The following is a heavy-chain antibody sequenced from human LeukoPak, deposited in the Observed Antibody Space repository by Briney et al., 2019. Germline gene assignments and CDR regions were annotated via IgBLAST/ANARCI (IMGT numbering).Heavy chain of an antibody. Sequence: GGSLRLSCAASGFTFSSYAMSWVRQXPXKXLEWXSAISGSGGSTYYADSVKGRFTISRDNSKNTLYLQMNSLRAEDTAVYYCAKARDFWSGYYLYYFDYWGQGTLVTVSS. CDR2: ISGSGGST. V-gene: IGHV3-23*01. CDR1: GFTFSSYA. CDR3: AKARDFWSGYYLYYFDY. D-gene: IGHD3-3*01. J-gene: IGHJ4*02.